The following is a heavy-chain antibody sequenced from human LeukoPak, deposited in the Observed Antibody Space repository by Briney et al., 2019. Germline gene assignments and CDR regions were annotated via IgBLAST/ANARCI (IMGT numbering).Heavy chain of an antibody. J-gene: IGHJ4*02. CDR2: TYYRSKWYN. CDR1: GDSVSSNNGA. Sequence: SQTLSLTCAISGDSVSSNNGAWNWIRQSPSRGLEWLGRTYYRSKWYNDYAESMKGRITINPDTSENQFSVQLNSVTPEDTAVYYCARDVGNTGWYTFDYWGQGTLVTVSS. CDR3: ARDVGNTGWYTFDY. V-gene: IGHV6-1*01. D-gene: IGHD6-19*01.